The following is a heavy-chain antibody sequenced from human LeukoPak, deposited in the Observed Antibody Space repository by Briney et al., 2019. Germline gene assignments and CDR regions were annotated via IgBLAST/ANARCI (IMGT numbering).Heavy chain of an antibody. CDR2: VSSHGSTT. J-gene: IGHJ4*02. V-gene: IGHV3-30*18. CDR3: TKEAASGSPYSFDY. CDR1: GFTFNAYG. D-gene: IGHD1-26*01. Sequence: GGSLRLSCAASGFTFNAYGMHWVRQAPGKGLEWVAVVSSHGSTTYYDDSVKGRFTISRDNSKNTLYLQMNSLRADDTAVYYCTKEAASGSPYSFDYWGQGTPVTVSS.